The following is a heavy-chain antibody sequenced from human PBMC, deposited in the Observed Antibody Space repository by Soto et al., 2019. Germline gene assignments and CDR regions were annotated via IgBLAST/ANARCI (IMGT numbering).Heavy chain of an antibody. J-gene: IGHJ5*02. D-gene: IGHD5-18*01. CDR3: GIRPREWILLWFYH. CDR2: IIPIFGTA. CDR1: GGTFSSYA. V-gene: IGHV1-69*01. Sequence: QVQLVQSGAELKKPGYSVKVSCKASGGTFSSYAISWVRQAPGQGLEWMGGIIPIFGTANYAQKFQGRAKITADESNSTAYVEVSSQVSLDTAVYYCGIRPREWILLWFYHWGQGTLGSVSS.